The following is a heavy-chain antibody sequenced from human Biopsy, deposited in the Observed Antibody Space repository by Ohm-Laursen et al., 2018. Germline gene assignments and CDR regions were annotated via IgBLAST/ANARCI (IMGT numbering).Heavy chain of an antibody. J-gene: IGHJ4*01. CDR1: GSSIRTFDYY. V-gene: IGHV4-39*01. CDR2: VFYSGTT. CDR3: ARIYFYGLGSSDFFFDA. D-gene: IGHD3-10*01. Sequence: TLSLTCSVSGSSIRTFDYYWGWVRQPPGKGLEWIGCVFYSGTTYYNPSLKRRVTISQDESNNQFSLTLTSVTTRDTADYYCARIYFYGLGSSDFFFDAWGHGTPVAVSS.